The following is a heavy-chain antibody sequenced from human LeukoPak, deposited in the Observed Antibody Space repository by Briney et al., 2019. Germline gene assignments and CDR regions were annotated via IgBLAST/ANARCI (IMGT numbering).Heavy chain of an antibody. D-gene: IGHD3-10*01. CDR3: ARVYYYGSGSFHYFDY. J-gene: IGHJ4*02. V-gene: IGHV4-59*12. CDR2: IYYSGST. Sequence: PSETLSLTCTVSGGSISSYYWSWIRQPPGKGLEWIGYIYYSGSTNYNPSLKSRVTISVDRSKNQFSLKLSSVTAADTAVYYCARVYYYGSGSFHYFDYWGQGTLVTVSS. CDR1: GGSISSYY.